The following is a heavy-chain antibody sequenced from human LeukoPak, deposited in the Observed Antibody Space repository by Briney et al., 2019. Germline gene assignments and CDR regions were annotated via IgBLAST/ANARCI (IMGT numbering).Heavy chain of an antibody. CDR1: GGSFSGYY. D-gene: IGHD6-13*01. V-gene: IGHV4-34*01. CDR2: INHSGST. CDR3: ARGLSGIAAAGKPNFDY. Sequence: SETLSLTCAVYGGSFSGYYWSWIRQPPGKGLEWIGEINHSGSTNYNPSLKSRVTISVDTSKNQFSLKLSSVTAADTAVYYCARGLSGIAAAGKPNFDYWGQGTLVTVSS. J-gene: IGHJ4*02.